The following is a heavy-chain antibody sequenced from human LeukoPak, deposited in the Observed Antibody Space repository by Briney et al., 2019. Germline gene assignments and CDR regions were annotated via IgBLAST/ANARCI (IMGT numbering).Heavy chain of an antibody. CDR1: GGSISSGGYS. CDR2: IYYSGST. J-gene: IGHJ5*02. Sequence: SETLSLTCAVSGGSISSGGYSWSWIRQPPGKGLEWIGYIYYSGSTYYNPSLKSRVTISVDTSKNQFSLKLSSVTAADTAVYYCAREAITIFGVVRTQTTYGPHRFDPWGQGTLVTVSS. D-gene: IGHD3-3*01. V-gene: IGHV4-30-4*07. CDR3: AREAITIFGVVRTQTTYGPHRFDP.